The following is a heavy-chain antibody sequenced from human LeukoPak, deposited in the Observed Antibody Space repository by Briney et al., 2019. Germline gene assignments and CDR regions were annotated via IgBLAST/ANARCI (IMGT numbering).Heavy chain of an antibody. CDR2: FDPEDGEM. V-gene: IGHV1-24*01. J-gene: IGHJ4*02. CDR3: ARATYYYDSSGYFSFDY. Sequence: ASVRVSCKVSGHTLNELSIHWVRQAPEKGLEWMGGFDPEDGEMVYTQKFQGRVTITADKSTSTAYMELSSLRSEDTAVYYCARATYYYDSSGYFSFDYWGQGTLVTVSS. CDR1: GHTLNELS. D-gene: IGHD3-22*01.